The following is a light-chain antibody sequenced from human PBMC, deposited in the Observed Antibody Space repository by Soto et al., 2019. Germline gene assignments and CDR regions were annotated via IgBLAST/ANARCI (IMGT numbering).Light chain of an antibody. J-gene: IGKJ3*01. Sequence: EIVLTQSPGTLYLSPGERATLSCRASQSVSSSYLAWYQQKPGQAPRLLIYGASSRATGIPDRFSGSGSGTDFTLTIIRLEPEDCAVYYCQQYGSSPFTFGPGTKVDI. V-gene: IGKV3-20*01. CDR3: QQYGSSPFT. CDR1: QSVSSSY. CDR2: GAS.